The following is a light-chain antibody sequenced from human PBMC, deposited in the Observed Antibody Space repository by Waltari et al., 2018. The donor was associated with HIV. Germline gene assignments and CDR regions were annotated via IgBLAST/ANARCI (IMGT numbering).Light chain of an antibody. CDR1: SGHSGSA. J-gene: IGLJ2*01. CDR2: LKNDGSH. V-gene: IGLV4-69*01. Sequence: QLVLTQSPSASASLRASVKLTCPLRSGHSGSAIACLHPQPETAPRYLMVLKNDGSHRKGDGIPDRFSGSSSGTERYLTISSLQSEDEADYYCQTWGTAIVVFGRGTKLTVL. CDR3: QTWGTAIVV.